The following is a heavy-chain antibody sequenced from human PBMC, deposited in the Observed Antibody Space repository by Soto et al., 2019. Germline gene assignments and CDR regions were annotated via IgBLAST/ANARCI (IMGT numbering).Heavy chain of an antibody. CDR1: GYTFTTFW. J-gene: IGHJ5*02. CDR3: ARGYCTASICDPWFDP. V-gene: IGHV5-51*01. Sequence: LGESLKISCTGFGYTFTTFWIGWVRQMPGEGLEWIGIIYPGDSDARYSPSFQGQVTMSVDKSITTAYLQWSSLKASDSAMYYCARGYCTASICDPWFDPWGQGTLVTVSS. CDR2: IYPGDSDA. D-gene: IGHD2-8*02.